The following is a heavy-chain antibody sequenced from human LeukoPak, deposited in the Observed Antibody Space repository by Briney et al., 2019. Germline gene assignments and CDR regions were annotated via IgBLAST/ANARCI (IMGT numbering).Heavy chain of an antibody. CDR3: ASGKPGIAAH. D-gene: IGHD6-25*01. CDR2: ITNDGSST. CDR1: GLTFSSHW. J-gene: IGHJ4*02. V-gene: IGHV3-74*01. Sequence: GGSLRLSCAASGLTFSSHWMHWVRQAPGKGLVWVSRITNDGSSTTYADSVKGRFTISRDNAKNSLYLQMNSLRAEDTAVYYCASGKPGIAAHWGQGTLVTVSS.